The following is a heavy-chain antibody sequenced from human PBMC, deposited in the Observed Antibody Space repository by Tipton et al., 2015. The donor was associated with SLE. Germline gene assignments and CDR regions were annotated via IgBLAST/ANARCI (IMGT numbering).Heavy chain of an antibody. CDR3: ARETAEERWLQCFDY. D-gene: IGHD5-24*01. J-gene: IGHJ4*02. Sequence: GSLRLSCAASGFTFSSYEMNWVRQAPGKGLEWVSYISSSGSTIYYADSVKGRFTISRDNAKNSLYLQMNSLRAEDTAVYYCARETAEERWLQCFDYWGQGTLVTVSS. CDR2: ISSSGSTI. CDR1: GFTFSSYE. V-gene: IGHV3-48*03.